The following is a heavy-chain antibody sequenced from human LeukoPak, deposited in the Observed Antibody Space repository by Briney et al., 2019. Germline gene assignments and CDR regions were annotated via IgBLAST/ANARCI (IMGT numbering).Heavy chain of an antibody. J-gene: IGHJ4*02. CDR1: GFTFSTYS. Sequence: GGSLRLSCAASGFTFSTYSMNWVRQAPGKGLEWVSFISSGSSTIYYADSVKGRFTISRDNAKSSLYLQMNSLRDEDTAVYYCARVAEIQLWLRSAFDYWGQGTLVTVS. V-gene: IGHV3-48*02. D-gene: IGHD5-18*01. CDR2: ISSGSSTI. CDR3: ARVAEIQLWLRSAFDY.